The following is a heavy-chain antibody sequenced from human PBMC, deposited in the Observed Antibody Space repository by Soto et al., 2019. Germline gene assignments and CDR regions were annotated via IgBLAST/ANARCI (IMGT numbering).Heavy chain of an antibody. CDR2: TRHDGSNT. Sequence: VQLVESGGGVVQPGRSLRLSCAASGFTFSGYGMHWVRQAPGKGLEWVAITRHDGSNTYYADSVRGRFTIPIDNSKNTLYLQMDSLRAEDTAVYYCARDGVGATAFFGYFDYWGQGTLVTVSS. CDR3: ARDGVGATAFFGYFDY. J-gene: IGHJ4*02. CDR1: GFTFSGYG. V-gene: IGHV3-33*01. D-gene: IGHD1-26*01.